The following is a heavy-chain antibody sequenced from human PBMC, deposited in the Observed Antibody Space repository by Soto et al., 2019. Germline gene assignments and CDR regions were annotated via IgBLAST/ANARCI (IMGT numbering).Heavy chain of an antibody. J-gene: IGHJ4*02. Sequence: ASVKVSCKASGYTFTSYAMHWVRQAPGQRLEWMGWINAGNGNTKYSQKFQGRVTITRDTSASTAYMELSSLRSEDTAVYYCARDLAYYDILTGYYMKQNFDYWGQGTLVPVSS. CDR2: INAGNGNT. D-gene: IGHD3-9*01. CDR3: ARDLAYYDILTGYYMKQNFDY. CDR1: GYTFTSYA. V-gene: IGHV1-3*01.